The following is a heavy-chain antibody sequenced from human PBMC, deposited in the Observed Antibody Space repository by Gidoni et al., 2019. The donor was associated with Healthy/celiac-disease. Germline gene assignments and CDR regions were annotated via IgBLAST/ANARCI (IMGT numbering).Heavy chain of an antibody. CDR2: ITPSGGSP. Sequence: VQLVQSGAEVKKPGASVKVCCKASGDTFTSYYMHWVRQAPGQGLEWVGIITPSGGSPSYAQKFQGRVTMTRDTSTSTVYMELSSLRSEDTAVYYCARAGSYDSRRRFDPWGQGTLVTVSS. D-gene: IGHD3-22*01. J-gene: IGHJ5*02. CDR1: GDTFTSYY. V-gene: IGHV1-46*03. CDR3: ARAGSYDSRRRFDP.